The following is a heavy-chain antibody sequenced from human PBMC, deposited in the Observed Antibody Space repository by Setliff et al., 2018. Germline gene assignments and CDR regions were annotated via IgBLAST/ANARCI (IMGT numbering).Heavy chain of an antibody. J-gene: IGHJ5*02. CDR2: IKPDGTEE. V-gene: IGHV3-7*03. CDR1: GFTFSRFW. D-gene: IGHD2-2*01. Sequence: GGSLRLSCAASGFTFSRFWMGWVRQAPGKGLEWVANIKPDGTEEYYVDSVKGRFTISRDNAKNSLYLQMNTLRAEDTAVYYCARDVFCSRTSCHGDWFDPGAREPWSPSPQ. CDR3: ARDVFCSRTSCHGDWFDP.